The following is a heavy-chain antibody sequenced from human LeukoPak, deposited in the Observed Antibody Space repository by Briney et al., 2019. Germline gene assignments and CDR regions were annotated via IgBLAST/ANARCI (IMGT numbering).Heavy chain of an antibody. V-gene: IGHV1-2*02. CDR1: GYTFTGYY. Sequence: ASVKVSCKASGYTFTGYYMHWVRQAPGQGLEWMGWINPNSGGTNYAQKFQGRVTMTRDTSISTAYMELSRLRSDDTAVYYCARAFRPLYYYDSSGYYYFDYWGQGTLVTVSS. CDR2: INPNSGGT. D-gene: IGHD3-22*01. J-gene: IGHJ4*02. CDR3: ARAFRPLYYYDSSGYYYFDY.